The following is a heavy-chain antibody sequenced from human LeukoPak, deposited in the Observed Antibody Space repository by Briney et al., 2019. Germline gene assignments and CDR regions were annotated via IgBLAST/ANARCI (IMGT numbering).Heavy chain of an antibody. CDR1: EFSLRSYS. D-gene: IGHD1-1*01. CDR3: ARVLLERPGIDSFDM. CDR2: INSGSSTI. J-gene: IGHJ3*02. Sequence: GGSLRLSCGASEFSLRSYSMDWVRQAPGKGLEWVTHINSGSSTIYYADSVKGRFTISRDNAGNSLYLHMNSLRVEDTAVYYCARVLLERPGIDSFDMWGQGTMVTVSS. V-gene: IGHV3-48*01.